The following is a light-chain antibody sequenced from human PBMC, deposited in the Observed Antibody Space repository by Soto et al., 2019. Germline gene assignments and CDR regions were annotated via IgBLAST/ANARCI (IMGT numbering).Light chain of an antibody. V-gene: IGKV1-5*01. CDR2: DAS. CDR1: QNIDKW. J-gene: IGKJ2*01. CDR3: QQYNNESYT. Sequence: DIQMTQSPSTLSASVGDRVTITCRASQNIDKWLAWYQQKPGKAPNLLICDASDLQEGVPSRFSGSGSGTEFSLTISSLQPDDCAIYYYQQYNNESYTFGQGTKLEIK.